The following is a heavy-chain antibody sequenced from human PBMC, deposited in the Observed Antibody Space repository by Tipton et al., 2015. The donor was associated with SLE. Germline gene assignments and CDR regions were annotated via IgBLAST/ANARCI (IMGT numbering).Heavy chain of an antibody. D-gene: IGHD3-16*01. J-gene: IGHJ4*02. CDR3: AGGSSSTRDY. V-gene: IGHV3-23*03. CDR1: GFTFRSYP. CDR2: IYSGGST. Sequence: SLRLSCAASGFTFRSYPMAWARQAPGKGLEWVSVIYSGGSTYYADSVKGRFTISSDDSKNTLYLQMNSLRPEDTAVYYCAGGSSSTRDYWGQGTLVTVSS.